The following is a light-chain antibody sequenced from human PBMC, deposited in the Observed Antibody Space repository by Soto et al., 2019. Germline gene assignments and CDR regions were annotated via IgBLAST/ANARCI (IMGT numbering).Light chain of an antibody. CDR2: AAS. J-gene: IGKJ1*01. CDR1: QSISSW. V-gene: IGKV1-39*01. Sequence: DIQITQSPFTLSASVLERVTITCRASQSISSWLAWYQQKPGKAPKLLIYAASSLQSGVPSRFSGSGSGTDFTLTISSLQPEDFATYYCQQSYSTPRTFGQGTKVDIK. CDR3: QQSYSTPRT.